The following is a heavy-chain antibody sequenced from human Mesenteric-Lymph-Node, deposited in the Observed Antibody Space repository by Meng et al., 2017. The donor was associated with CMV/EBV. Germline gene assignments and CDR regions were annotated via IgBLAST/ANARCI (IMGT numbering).Heavy chain of an antibody. CDR2: ISSSSSYI. V-gene: IGHV3-21*01. Sequence: LSLTGAASGFTFSSYSMNWVRQAPGKGLEWVSSISSSSSYIYYADSVKGRFTISRDNAKNSLYLQMNSLRAEDTAVYYCARAAESDYYDRRTYYFDYWGQGTLVTVSS. D-gene: IGHD3-22*01. CDR1: GFTFSSYS. CDR3: ARAAESDYYDRRTYYFDY. J-gene: IGHJ4*02.